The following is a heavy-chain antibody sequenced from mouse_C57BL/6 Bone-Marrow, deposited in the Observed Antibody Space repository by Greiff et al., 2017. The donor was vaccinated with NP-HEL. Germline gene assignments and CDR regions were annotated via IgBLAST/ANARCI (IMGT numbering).Heavy chain of an antibody. CDR1: GYTFTDYY. CDR3: AREGIRGYAMDY. J-gene: IGHJ4*01. Sequence: VQLKQSGPELVKPGASVKISCKASGYTFTDYYMNWVKQSHGKSLEWIGDINPNNGGTSYNQKFKGKATLTVDKSSSTAYMELRSLTSEDSAVYYCAREGIRGYAMDYWGQGTSVTVSS. CDR2: INPNNGGT. V-gene: IGHV1-26*01.